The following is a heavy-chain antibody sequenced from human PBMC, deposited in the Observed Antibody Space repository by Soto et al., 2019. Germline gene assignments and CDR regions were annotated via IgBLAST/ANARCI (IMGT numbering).Heavy chain of an antibody. D-gene: IGHD3-22*01. Sequence: PGGSLRLSCAASGFTVSSSYMSWVRQAPGKGLEWVSVLYAGGTYYADSVKGRLTISGDVLQNTVYLQMNSLRADDTAVYYCARVGAPYYYDYSGYYLDYWGQGTLVTVSS. J-gene: IGHJ4*02. V-gene: IGHV3-53*01. CDR2: LYAGGT. CDR3: ARVGAPYYYDYSGYYLDY. CDR1: GFTVSSSY.